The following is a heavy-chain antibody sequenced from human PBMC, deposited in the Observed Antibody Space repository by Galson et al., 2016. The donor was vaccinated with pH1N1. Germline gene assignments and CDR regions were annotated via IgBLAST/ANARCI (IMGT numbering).Heavy chain of an antibody. Sequence: QSGAEVKKPGESVKISCKGSGYSFSTSWIGWVRQMPGQGLEWMGIIYPRDSDTHYSPSFQGQVTLSADNSISTAYLQWSSLQDSDTAMFFCARLAGSGSKPRFCDLWGRGTLVSVSS. V-gene: IGHV5-51*01. CDR2: IYPRDSDT. CDR3: ARLAGSGSKPRFCDL. CDR1: GYSFSTSW. J-gene: IGHJ2*01. D-gene: IGHD5-12*01.